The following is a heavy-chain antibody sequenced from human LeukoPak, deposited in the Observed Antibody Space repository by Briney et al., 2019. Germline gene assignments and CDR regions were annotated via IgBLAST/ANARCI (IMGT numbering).Heavy chain of an antibody. V-gene: IGHV3-66*01. CDR2: IYSDGST. J-gene: IGHJ2*01. CDR1: RFTVSSNH. D-gene: IGHD2-15*01. Sequence: GGSLRLSCAASRFTVSSNHMNWVRQAPGKGLEWVSVIYSDGSTQYADSVKGRLTITRDNYKNTLYLQMNSLRDEDTAMYYCARRYQVSWYFDLWGRGTLVTVSS. CDR3: ARRYQVSWYFDL.